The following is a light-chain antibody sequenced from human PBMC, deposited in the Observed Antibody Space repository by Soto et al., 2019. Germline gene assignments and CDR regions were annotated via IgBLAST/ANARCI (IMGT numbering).Light chain of an antibody. V-gene: IGLV2-14*03. CDR1: RTDVADGYDY. CDR2: DVS. Sequence: QSALTQPASVSGSPGQSIAISCTGVRTDVADGYDYVSWYQQHPGQAPQLKIYDVSNRPSGVSDRFSGSKSGNTAYLTIFGSQAEDEAKYYSTSNTSTTPFYVFGTGTKATV. J-gene: IGLJ1*01. CDR3: TSNTSTTPFYV.